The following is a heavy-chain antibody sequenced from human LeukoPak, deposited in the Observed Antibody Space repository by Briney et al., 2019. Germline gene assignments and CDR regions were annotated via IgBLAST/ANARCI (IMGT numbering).Heavy chain of an antibody. V-gene: IGHV3-48*03. D-gene: IGHD3-22*01. CDR3: ARGANYYDSSGYPNYFDY. Sequence: PGGSLRLSCAASGFTFSSYEMNWVRQAPGKGLEWVSYISSSGSTIYYADSVKGRFTISRDNAKNSPYLQMNSLRAVDTAVYYCARGANYYDSSGYPNYFDYWGQGTLVTVSS. CDR1: GFTFSSYE. J-gene: IGHJ4*02. CDR2: ISSSGSTI.